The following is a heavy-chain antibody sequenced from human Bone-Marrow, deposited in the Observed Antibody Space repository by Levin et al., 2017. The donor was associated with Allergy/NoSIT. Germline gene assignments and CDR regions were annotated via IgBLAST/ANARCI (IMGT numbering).Heavy chain of an antibody. CDR2: FDPEEGET. J-gene: IGHJ3*01. D-gene: IGHD1-1*01. CDR3: TTELNDATWNGLAFDL. Sequence: GESLKISCKVSGDTLSDLSIHWVRQAPGKGPEWMGGFDPEEGETIYTQKFQGRVTMTEDTSTDIAYLELNSLKSEDTAVYYCTTELNDATWNGLAFDLWGQGTMVTVS. CDR1: GDTLSDLS. V-gene: IGHV1-24*01.